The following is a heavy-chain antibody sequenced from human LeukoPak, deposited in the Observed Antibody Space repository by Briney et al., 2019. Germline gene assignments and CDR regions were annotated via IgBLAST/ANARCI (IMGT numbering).Heavy chain of an antibody. J-gene: IGHJ4*02. V-gene: IGHV3-23*01. CDR1: GFTFSSYA. CDR2: ISGSGGST. CDR3: ARAVRAHPPADF. Sequence: GGSLRLSCAASGFTFSSYAMSWVRQAPGKGLEWVSIISGSGGSTSYADSVKGRFTISRDNSKNTLYLQMNSLRAEDTGVYYCARAVRAHPPADFWGQGTLVTVSS. D-gene: IGHD3-3*01.